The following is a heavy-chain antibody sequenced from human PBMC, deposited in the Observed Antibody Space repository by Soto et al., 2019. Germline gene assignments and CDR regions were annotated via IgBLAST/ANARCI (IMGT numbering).Heavy chain of an antibody. CDR3: ARHEATYYNFYGMDV. Sequence: GESLKISWKSYGYSFTTYWIAWVRQMPGKGLEWMGSIHPGESDTRYSPSFQGQVTISADRSITTAYLQWSSLKASDTAMYYCARHEATYYNFYGMDVWGQGTTVTVS. CDR1: GYSFTTYW. CDR2: IHPGESDT. V-gene: IGHV5-51*01. J-gene: IGHJ6*02.